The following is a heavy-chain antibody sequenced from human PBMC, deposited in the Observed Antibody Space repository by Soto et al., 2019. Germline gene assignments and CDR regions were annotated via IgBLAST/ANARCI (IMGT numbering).Heavy chain of an antibody. CDR3: AGSVGGSNVNFDY. J-gene: IGHJ4*02. D-gene: IGHD3-10*01. Sequence: QVQLVQSGAEVRTPGASVKVSCKASGYTFTSYDINWVRQATGQGPEWMGWMNPDSGNTGYVQKFQGRVTMTRNTAISTAYMELSSLRSADRAGYYCAGSVGGSNVNFDYWGQGTLVTVSS. CDR1: GYTFTSYD. CDR2: MNPDSGNT. V-gene: IGHV1-8*01.